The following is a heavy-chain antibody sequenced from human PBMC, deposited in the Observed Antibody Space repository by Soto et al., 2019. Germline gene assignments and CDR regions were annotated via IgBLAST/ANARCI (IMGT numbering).Heavy chain of an antibody. D-gene: IGHD3-9*01. CDR1: GYTFTSYG. J-gene: IGHJ4*02. V-gene: IGHV1-18*01. CDR3: ARTHYDILTGYYDFDY. Sequence: ASVKVSCKASGYTFTSYGISWVRQAPGQRLEWMGWISAYNGNTNYAQKLQGRVTMTTDTSTSTAYMELRSLRSDDTAVYYCARTHYDILTGYYDFDYWGQGTLVTVSS. CDR2: ISAYNGNT.